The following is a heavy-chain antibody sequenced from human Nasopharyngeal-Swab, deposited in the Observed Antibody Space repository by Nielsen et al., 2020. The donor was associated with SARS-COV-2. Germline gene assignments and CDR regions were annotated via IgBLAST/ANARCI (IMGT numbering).Heavy chain of an antibody. CDR1: GFTFSTYW. D-gene: IGHD2-8*02. CDR2: IKPDGSSV. Sequence: GESLKISWAVSGFTFSTYWMHWVRKAPGKGLVWVSRIKPDGSSVTYADSVKGRFTISRDNARNTLYLQMNSLRAEDAAVYYCARDSPYCTGGICSFDYWGHGTLVTVSS. CDR3: ARDSPYCTGGICSFDY. V-gene: IGHV3-74*01. J-gene: IGHJ4*01.